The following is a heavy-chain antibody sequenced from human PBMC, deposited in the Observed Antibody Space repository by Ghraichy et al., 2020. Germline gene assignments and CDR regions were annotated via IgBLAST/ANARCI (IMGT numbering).Heavy chain of an antibody. CDR2: ISSSSSYI. V-gene: IGHV3-21*01. D-gene: IGHD3-22*01. J-gene: IGHJ6*03. CDR3: ARVEASSGYPVYMDV. CDR1: GFTFSSYS. Sequence: GGSLRLSCAASGFTFSSYSMNWVRQAPGKGLEWVSSISSSSSYIYYADSVKGRFTISRDNAKNSLYLQMNSLRAEDTAVYYCARVEASSGYPVYMDVWGKGTTVTVSS.